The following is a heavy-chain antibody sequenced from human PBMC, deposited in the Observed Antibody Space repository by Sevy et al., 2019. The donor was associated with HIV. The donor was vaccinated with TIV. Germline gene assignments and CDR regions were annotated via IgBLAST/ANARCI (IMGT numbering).Heavy chain of an antibody. CDR2: FDPEDGET. CDR1: GYTLTELS. V-gene: IGHV1-24*01. J-gene: IGHJ4*02. D-gene: IGHD6-13*01. Sequence: ASVKVSCKVSGYTLTELSMHWLRQAPGKGLEWMGGFDPEDGETIYAQKFHGRVTMTEDTSTDTAYMELSSLRSEDTAVYYCATDPRIAAAGSHFDYWGQGTLVTVSS. CDR3: ATDPRIAAAGSHFDY.